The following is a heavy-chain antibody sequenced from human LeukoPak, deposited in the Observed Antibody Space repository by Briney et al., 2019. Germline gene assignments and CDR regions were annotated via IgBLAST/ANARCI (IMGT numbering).Heavy chain of an antibody. Sequence: GGSLRLSCAASGITAINFYMMWVRQAPGKGLEWVSYISNNDVTKYADSVRGRLTISRDNSKNILYLQMNSLRVEDTAMYWCASSVTTVGAYDYWGQGAPVTVSS. J-gene: IGHJ4*02. D-gene: IGHD1-1*01. CDR1: GITAINFY. CDR2: ISNNDVT. V-gene: IGHV3-53*01. CDR3: ASSVTTVGAYDY.